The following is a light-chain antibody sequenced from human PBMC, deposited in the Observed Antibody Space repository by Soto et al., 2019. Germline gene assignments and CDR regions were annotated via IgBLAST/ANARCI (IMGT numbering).Light chain of an antibody. CDR2: GAS. J-gene: IGKJ4*01. CDR1: QSVIGN. CDR3: QQYNNWPPTT. Sequence: EIVMTQSPATLSVSPGGRATLSCRASQSVIGNLSWYQQKPGQAPRLLIYGASTRATGIPSRFSGSGSGTEFTLTIRSLQSEDFAVYYYQQYNNWPPTTFGGGTKVEIK. V-gene: IGKV3-15*01.